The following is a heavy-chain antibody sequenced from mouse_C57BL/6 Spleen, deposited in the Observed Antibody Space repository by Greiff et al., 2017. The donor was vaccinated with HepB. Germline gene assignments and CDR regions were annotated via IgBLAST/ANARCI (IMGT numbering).Heavy chain of an antibody. CDR2: INPGSGGT. Sequence: VQLVESGAELVRPGTSVKVSCKASGYAFTNYLIEWVKQRPGQGLEWIGVINPGSGGTNYNEKFKGMATLTADKSSSTAYMQLSSLTSEDSAVYFCAREGEGNYFDYWGQGTTLTVSS. J-gene: IGHJ2*01. CDR1: GYAFTNYL. V-gene: IGHV1-54*01. CDR3: AREGEGNYFDY.